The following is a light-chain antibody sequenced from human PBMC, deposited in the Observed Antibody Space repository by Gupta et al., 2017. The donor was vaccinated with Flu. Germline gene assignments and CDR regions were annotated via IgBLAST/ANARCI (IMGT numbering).Light chain of an antibody. Sequence: GDRVTITCRASQGIRNDLGWYQQKPGKAPKLLIYAASTLQSGVPSRFSGSGSGTDFTLTISSLQPEDFAIYYCLQDYDYPYTFGRGTKLEIK. CDR3: LQDYDYPYT. J-gene: IGKJ2*01. CDR2: AAS. CDR1: QGIRND. V-gene: IGKV1-6*01.